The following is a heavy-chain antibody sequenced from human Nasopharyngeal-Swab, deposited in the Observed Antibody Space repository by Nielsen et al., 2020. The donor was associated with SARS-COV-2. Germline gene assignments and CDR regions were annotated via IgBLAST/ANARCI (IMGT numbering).Heavy chain of an antibody. J-gene: IGHJ6*02. Sequence: WVRQAPGQGLEWMGWINTNTGNPTYAQGFTGRFVFSLDTSVSTAYLQISSLKAEDTAVYYCARDGVRDFWSGYYTGHYYYYGMDVWGQGTTVTVSS. D-gene: IGHD3-3*01. V-gene: IGHV7-4-1*02. CDR3: ARDGVRDFWSGYYTGHYYYYGMDV. CDR2: INTNTGNP.